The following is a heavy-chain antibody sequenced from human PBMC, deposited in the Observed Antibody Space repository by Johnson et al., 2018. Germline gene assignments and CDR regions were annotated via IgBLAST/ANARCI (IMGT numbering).Heavy chain of an antibody. V-gene: IGHV3-48*02. Sequence: VQLVQSGGGLVQPGGSLRLSCAASGFTFSSYSMNWVRQAPGKGLEWVSYISSSSSTLYYADSVKGRFTISRDNAKNSLYLQMNSLRDEDTAVYYCARDEYYYDSSGYYQIGVYGMDVWGQGTTVTVSS. J-gene: IGHJ6*02. CDR2: ISSSSSTL. CDR1: GFTFSSYS. D-gene: IGHD3-22*01. CDR3: ARDEYYYDSSGYYQIGVYGMDV.